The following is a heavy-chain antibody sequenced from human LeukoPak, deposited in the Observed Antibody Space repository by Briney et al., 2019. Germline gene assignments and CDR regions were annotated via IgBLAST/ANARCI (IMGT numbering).Heavy chain of an antibody. D-gene: IGHD4-23*01. CDR1: GYSISSGSYY. Sequence: TPSETLSLTCAVSGYSISSGSYYWSWIRQPAGKGLEWIGRIYTSGSTNYNPSLKSRVTISVDTSKNQFSLKLSSVTAADTAVYYCARVAGGNSGIDYWGQGTLVTVSS. J-gene: IGHJ4*02. CDR2: IYTSGST. V-gene: IGHV4-61*02. CDR3: ARVAGGNSGIDY.